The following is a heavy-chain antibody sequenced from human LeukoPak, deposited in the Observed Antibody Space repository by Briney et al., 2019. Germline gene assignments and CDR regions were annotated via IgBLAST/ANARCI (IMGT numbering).Heavy chain of an antibody. V-gene: IGHV3-30-3*01. CDR3: ARGIAVAGTFGWFDP. CDR2: ISYDGSNK. CDR1: GFTFSSYA. D-gene: IGHD6-19*01. Sequence: GRSLRLSCAASGFTFSSYAMHWVRRAPGKGLEWVAVISYDGSNKYYADSVKGRFTISRDNSKNTLYLQMNSLRAEDTAVYYCARGIAVAGTFGWFDPWGQGTLVTVSS. J-gene: IGHJ5*02.